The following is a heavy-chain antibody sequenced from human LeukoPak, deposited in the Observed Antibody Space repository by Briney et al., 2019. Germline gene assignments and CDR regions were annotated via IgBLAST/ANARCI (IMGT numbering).Heavy chain of an antibody. CDR3: ARLFPDILTGYYSYYFDY. CDR2: INHSGST. CDR1: GGSFSGYY. J-gene: IGHJ4*02. D-gene: IGHD3-9*01. Sequence: SETLSLTCAVYGGSFSGYYWSWIRQPPGKGLEWIGEINHSGSTNYNPSLKSRVTISVDTSKNQFSLKLSSVTAADTAVYYCARLFPDILTGYYSYYFDYWGQGTLVTVSS. V-gene: IGHV4-34*01.